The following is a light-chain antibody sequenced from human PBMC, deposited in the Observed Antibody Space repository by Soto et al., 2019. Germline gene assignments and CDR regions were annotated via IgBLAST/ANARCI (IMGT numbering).Light chain of an antibody. J-gene: IGKJ1*01. V-gene: IGKV3-15*01. CDR2: GAS. CDR1: QSVSSN. CDR3: QQYNNWPRT. Sequence: EIVMTQSPATLFVSPGERATLSCRASQSVSSNLAWYQQKPGQAPRLFIYGASTRATGIPARFSGSGSGTEFTLTISSLQSEDFVVYYCQQYNNWPRTFGQGTKVEIK.